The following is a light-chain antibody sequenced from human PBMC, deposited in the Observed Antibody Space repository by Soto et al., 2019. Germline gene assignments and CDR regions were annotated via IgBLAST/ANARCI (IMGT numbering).Light chain of an antibody. CDR2: YDR. V-gene: IGLV3-21*04. CDR3: QVWDSSSDHVV. J-gene: IGLJ2*01. Sequence: SYELTQPPSVSVAPGKTARITCGGNNIGSNSVHWYQRKPGQAPLLVIYYDRDRPSGIAERFSGSKSGNTATLTISRVEAGDEVEYHCQVWDSSSDHVVFGGGTKLTVL. CDR1: NIGSNS.